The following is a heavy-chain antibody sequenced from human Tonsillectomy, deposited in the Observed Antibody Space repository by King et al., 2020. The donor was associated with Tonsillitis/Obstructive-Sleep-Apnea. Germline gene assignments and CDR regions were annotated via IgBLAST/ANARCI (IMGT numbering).Heavy chain of an antibody. J-gene: IGHJ4*02. CDR3: TTALGITMIVVVTTEDY. CDR1: GFTFSNAW. Sequence: VQLVESGGGLVKPGGSLRLSCAASGFTFSNAWMNWVRQAPGKGLEGVGRIKSKTDGGTTDYAAPVKGRFTISRDDSKNTLYLQMNSLKTEDTAVYYCTTALGITMIVVVTTEDYWGQGTLVTVSS. D-gene: IGHD3-22*01. V-gene: IGHV3-15*07. CDR2: IKSKTDGGTT.